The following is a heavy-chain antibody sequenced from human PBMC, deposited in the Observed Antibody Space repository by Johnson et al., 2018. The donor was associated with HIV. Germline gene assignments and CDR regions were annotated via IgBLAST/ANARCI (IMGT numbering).Heavy chain of an antibody. CDR3: AREPMDCGGDCWGVFDI. Sequence: VQLVESGGGVVRPGGSLRLSCAASGFNFDDYGMSWVRQAPGKGLEWVSSINWNGGSTYYADSVKGRFTLSRDNSKNTLYLQMNSLRAEDTALYYCAREPMDCGGDCWGVFDIWGQGTMVTVSS. D-gene: IGHD2-21*02. CDR1: GFNFDDYG. J-gene: IGHJ3*02. CDR2: INWNGGST. V-gene: IGHV3-20*04.